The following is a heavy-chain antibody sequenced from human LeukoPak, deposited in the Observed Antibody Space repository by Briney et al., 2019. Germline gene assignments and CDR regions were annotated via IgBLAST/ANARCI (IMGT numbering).Heavy chain of an antibody. CDR1: GYSFTSYW. D-gene: IGHD6-19*01. J-gene: IGHJ4*02. CDR2: IYPGDSDT. CDR3: ARLTWGGSSGWLPFDY. Sequence: GESLKISCKGSGYSFTSYWIGWVRQMAGKGLEWMGIIYPGDSDTRYSPSFQGQVTISADKSISTAYLQWSSLKASDTAMYYCARLTWGGSSGWLPFDYWGQGTLVTVSS. V-gene: IGHV5-51*01.